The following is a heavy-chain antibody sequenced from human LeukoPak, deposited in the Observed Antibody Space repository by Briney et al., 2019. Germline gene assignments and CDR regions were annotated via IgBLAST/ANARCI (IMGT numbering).Heavy chain of an antibody. CDR2: ITGSGGNT. CDR3: AKSGSYWYYFDY. V-gene: IGHV3-23*01. J-gene: IGHJ4*02. Sequence: PGGSLRLSCVASGFTFSTFGMSWVRQAPGKGLEWVSAITGSGGNTEYADSVKGRFTISRDNSKNTLFLQMNSLRAEDTAVYYCAKSGSYWYYFDYWGQGTLVTVSS. CDR1: GFTFSTFG. D-gene: IGHD3-10*01.